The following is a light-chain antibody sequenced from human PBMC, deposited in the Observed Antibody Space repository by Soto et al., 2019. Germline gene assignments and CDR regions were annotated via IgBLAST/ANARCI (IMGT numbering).Light chain of an antibody. CDR3: KQYGSSPPYT. CDR1: QSVSSSY. V-gene: IGKV3-20*01. J-gene: IGKJ2*01. CDR2: GAS. Sequence: EIVLTQSPGTLSLSPGERATLSCRASQSVSSSYLAWYQQKPGQAPRLLIYGASSRATGIPDRFSGSGSGTDFTLTISRLEPEDSAVYYCKQYGSSPPYTFGQGTKLEIK.